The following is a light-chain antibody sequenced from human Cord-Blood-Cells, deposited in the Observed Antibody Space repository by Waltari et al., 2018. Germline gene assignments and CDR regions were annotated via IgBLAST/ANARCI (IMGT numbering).Light chain of an antibody. J-gene: IGKJ4*01. V-gene: IGKV3-11*01. CDR2: DAS. CDR3: QQRSNWPPT. CDR1: QSVSSY. Sequence: EIVLTQSPATLSLSPGERATLSCRASQSVSSYLAWYQQKPGQAPRLLIYDASNRATGIPARFSGSGSGTDFTLTIISLKPEDFAVYYCQQRSNWPPTFGGGTKVEIK.